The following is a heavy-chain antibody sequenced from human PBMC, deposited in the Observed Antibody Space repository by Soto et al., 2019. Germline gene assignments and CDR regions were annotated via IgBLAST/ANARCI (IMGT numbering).Heavy chain of an antibody. J-gene: IGHJ4*02. CDR3: ARRLAVADY. CDR2: INHSGST. Sequence: LSLTCAVYGGSFSGYYWSWIRQPPGKGLEWIGEINHSGSTNYNPSLKSRVTISVDTSKNQFSLKLSSVTAADTAVYYCARRLAVADYWGQGTLVTVSS. V-gene: IGHV4-34*01. D-gene: IGHD6-19*01. CDR1: GGSFSGYY.